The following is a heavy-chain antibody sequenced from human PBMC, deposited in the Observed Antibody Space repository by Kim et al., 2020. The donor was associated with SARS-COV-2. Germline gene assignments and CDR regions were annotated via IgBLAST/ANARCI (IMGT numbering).Heavy chain of an antibody. D-gene: IGHD3-3*01. J-gene: IGHJ6*02. Sequence: GGSLRLSCAASGFTFSSYGMHWVRQAPGKGLEWVSGISYDGSNKYYADSVKGRFTISRDNSKNTLYLQMNSLRAEDTAVYYCAKGPTIVLRFLEWLSLCGMDVWGQGTTVTVSS. CDR3: AKGPTIVLRFLEWLSLCGMDV. CDR1: GFTFSSYG. CDR2: ISYDGSNK. V-gene: IGHV3-30*18.